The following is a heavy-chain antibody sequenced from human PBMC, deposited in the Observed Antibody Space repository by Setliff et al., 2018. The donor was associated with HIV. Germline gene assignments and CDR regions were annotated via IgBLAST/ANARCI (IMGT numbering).Heavy chain of an antibody. CDR1: GYMFIAYG. V-gene: IGHV1-18*01. Sequence: GASVKVSCKTSGYMFIAYGMSWVRRAPGQGLEWMGWIGPYNGRTEYAQEFQGRVSLTIDTSASTAYMELSRLRSDDTAVYYCARSPRYSSGWYDSYFDQWGQGTLVTVSS. CDR2: IGPYNGRT. J-gene: IGHJ4*02. D-gene: IGHD6-19*01. CDR3: ARSPRYSSGWYDSYFDQ.